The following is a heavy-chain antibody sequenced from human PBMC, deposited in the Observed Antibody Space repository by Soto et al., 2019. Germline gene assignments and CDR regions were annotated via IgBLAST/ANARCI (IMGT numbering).Heavy chain of an antibody. J-gene: IGHJ4*02. Sequence: SETLSLTCTVSGGSISSFYWSWIRQPPGKGLEWIGYIYYSGSTNYNPSLKSRVTISVDTSKNQFSLKLSSVTAADTAVYYCASLSYYYDSSGYLDYWGQGTLVTVSS. V-gene: IGHV4-59*01. D-gene: IGHD3-22*01. CDR3: ASLSYYYDSSGYLDY. CDR1: GGSISSFY. CDR2: IYYSGST.